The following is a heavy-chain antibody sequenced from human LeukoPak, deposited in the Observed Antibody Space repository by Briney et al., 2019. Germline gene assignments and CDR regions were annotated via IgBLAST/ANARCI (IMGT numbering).Heavy chain of an antibody. J-gene: IGHJ4*02. CDR3: ARDAIAAAGTPRY. CDR1: GYTFTGYY. V-gene: IGHV1-2*02. CDR2: INPNSGGT. D-gene: IGHD6-13*01. Sequence: ASVKVSCKASGYTFTGYYMHWVRQAPGQGLEWMGWINPNSGGTNYAQKFQGGVTMTRDTSISTAYMELSRLRSDDTAVYYCARDAIAAAGTPRYWGQGTLVTVSS.